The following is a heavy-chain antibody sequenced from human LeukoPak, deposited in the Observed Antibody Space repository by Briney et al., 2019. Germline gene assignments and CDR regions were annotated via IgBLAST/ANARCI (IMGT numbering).Heavy chain of an antibody. V-gene: IGHV4-59*01. CDR3: ARGVRYYYDSSGYYFWFDP. D-gene: IGHD3-22*01. Sequence: PSETLSLTCTVSGGSISYYYWSWIRQPPGKGLEWIGYIYSSGSTNYNPSLKSRVTISVDTSKNQFSLKLSSVTAADTAVYYCARGVRYYYDSSGYYFWFDPWGQGTLVTVSS. J-gene: IGHJ5*02. CDR1: GGSISYYY. CDR2: IYSSGST.